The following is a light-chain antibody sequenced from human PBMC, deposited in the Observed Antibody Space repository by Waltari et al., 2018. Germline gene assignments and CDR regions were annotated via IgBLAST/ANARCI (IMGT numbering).Light chain of an antibody. V-gene: IGKV4-1*01. Sequence: DIVMTQSPDSLAVSLGERATINCKSSQNVLYSSNNKNYLAWYQQRSGQPPKLLIYWASTRESGVPDRFSGSGSGTDFTLTISSLQAEDVAVYYCQQYYSIPFTFGPGTKVDIK. J-gene: IGKJ3*01. CDR1: QNVLYSSNNKNY. CDR3: QQYYSIPFT. CDR2: WAS.